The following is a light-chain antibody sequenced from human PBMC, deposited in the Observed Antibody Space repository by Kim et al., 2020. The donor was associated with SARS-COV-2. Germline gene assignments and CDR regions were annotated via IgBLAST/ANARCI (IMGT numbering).Light chain of an antibody. CDR2: TTS. Sequence: SGGYRVDIPCLASQGISIYFALSPQRPRKAPELSIYTTSTLQNEVPSRFSGSVFGTDLTLPIRTPPPEDFATYFCHLLGASPPWTFGQRTKVDI. CDR3: HLLGASPPWT. CDR1: QGISIY. J-gene: IGKJ1*01. V-gene: IGKV1-9*01.